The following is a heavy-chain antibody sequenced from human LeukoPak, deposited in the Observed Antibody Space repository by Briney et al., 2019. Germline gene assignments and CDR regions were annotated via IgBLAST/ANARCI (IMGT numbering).Heavy chain of an antibody. CDR3: ARRLTQYDCFDP. V-gene: IGHV6-1*01. Sequence: SQTLSLTCAISGDSVSSNSVTWNWIRQSPSRGLQWLGRTYYRSTWYNDYAVSVRGRITVNPDTSKNQFSLHLNSVTPEDTAVYYCARRLTQYDCFDPWGQGILVTVSS. CDR2: TYYRSTWYN. CDR1: GDSVSSNSVT. J-gene: IGHJ5*02. D-gene: IGHD2-2*01.